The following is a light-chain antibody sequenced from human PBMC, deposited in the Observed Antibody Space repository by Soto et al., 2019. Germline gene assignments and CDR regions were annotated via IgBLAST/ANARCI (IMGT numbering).Light chain of an antibody. CDR3: SSYTSSSTGV. V-gene: IGLV2-18*02. J-gene: IGLJ1*01. CDR1: SSDVGSYNR. CDR2: EVS. Sequence: QSVLTQPPSVSGSPGQSVTISCTGTSSDVGSYNRVSWYQQPPGTAPKLMIYEVSNRPSGVPDRFPGSKSGNTASLTISGLQAEDEADYYCSSYTSSSTGVFGTGTKVTVL.